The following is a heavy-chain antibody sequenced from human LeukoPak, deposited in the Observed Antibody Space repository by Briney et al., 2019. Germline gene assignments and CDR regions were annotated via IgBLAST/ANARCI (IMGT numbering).Heavy chain of an antibody. Sequence: GGSLRLSCEASGFNFISYSMGWVRPAPGKGLEWVASISGRSVFISYSDSVKGRFTISRDNAKNSLYLQMNSLRAEDTAVYYCARAHGGEWGQGTLVTVSS. CDR1: GFNFISYS. D-gene: IGHD3-16*01. CDR2: ISGRSVFI. CDR3: ARAHGGE. J-gene: IGHJ4*02. V-gene: IGHV3-21*01.